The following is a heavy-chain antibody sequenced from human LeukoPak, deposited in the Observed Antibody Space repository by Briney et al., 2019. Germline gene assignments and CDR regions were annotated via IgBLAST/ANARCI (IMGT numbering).Heavy chain of an antibody. J-gene: IGHJ3*02. CDR1: GFTFSSYG. V-gene: IGHV3-30*18. Sequence: GGSLRLSCAASGFTFSSYGMHWVRQAPGKGLEWVTVISYDGSNKYYADSVKGRFTISRDNSKNTLYLQMNSLRAEDTAVYYCAKREAFDIWGQGTMVTVSS. CDR2: ISYDGSNK. CDR3: AKREAFDI.